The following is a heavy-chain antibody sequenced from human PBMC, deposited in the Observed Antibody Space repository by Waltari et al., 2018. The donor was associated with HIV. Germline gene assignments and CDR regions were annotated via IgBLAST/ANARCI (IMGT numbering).Heavy chain of an antibody. CDR2: ISYSGST. V-gene: IGHV4-61*01. CDR1: GGSVSTGTSY. CDR3: ASHGDYYDRSGFYFDH. Sequence: HLQESGPRLAKPSETLSLTCSVSGGSVSTGTSYWSWIRQPPGKGLEWIGYISYSGSTNYNPSLKSRVTVSVDTSKNQVSLKLNSLTAADTAVYYCASHGDYYDRSGFYFDHWGQGTLVTVSS. D-gene: IGHD3-22*01. J-gene: IGHJ4*02.